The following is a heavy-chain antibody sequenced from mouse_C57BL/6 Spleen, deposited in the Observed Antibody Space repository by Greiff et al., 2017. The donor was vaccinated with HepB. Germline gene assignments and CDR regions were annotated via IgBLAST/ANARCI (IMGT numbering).Heavy chain of an antibody. J-gene: IGHJ3*01. D-gene: IGHD2-4*01. CDR2: IDPETGGT. CDR1: GYTFTDYE. V-gene: IGHV1-15*01. CDR3: THYDYDGTWFAY. Sequence: QVQLQQSGAELVRPGASVTLSCKASGYTFTDYEMHWVKQTPVHGLEWIGAIDPETGGTAYNQKFKGKAILTADKSSSTAYMELRSLTSEDSAVYYCTHYDYDGTWFAYWGQGTLVTVSA.